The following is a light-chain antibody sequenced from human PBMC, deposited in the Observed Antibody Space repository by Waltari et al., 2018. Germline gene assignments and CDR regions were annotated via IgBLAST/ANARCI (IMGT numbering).Light chain of an antibody. CDR3: TSYGGTNNFL. CDR2: EVD. V-gene: IGLV2-8*01. CDR1: RRDVGASRY. Sequence: QSAPTQPPSATGSPGQSVTISCPGGRRDVGASRYVSWYPQHPGSAPKVIMYEVDKRPSGVPDRFSGSKSGTTASLTISGLKVEDEADYYCTSYGGTNNFLFGSGTKVTV. J-gene: IGLJ1*01.